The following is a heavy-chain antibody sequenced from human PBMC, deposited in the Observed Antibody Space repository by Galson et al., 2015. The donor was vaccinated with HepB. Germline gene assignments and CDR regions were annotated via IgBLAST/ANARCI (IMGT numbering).Heavy chain of an antibody. CDR3: ARGHSGSYSPAFDI. V-gene: IGHV1-18*01. D-gene: IGHD1-26*01. CDR2: ISAYNGNT. J-gene: IGHJ3*02. Sequence: SAKVSCKASGYTFTSYGISWVRQAPGQGLEWMGWISAYNGNTNYAQKLQGRVTMTTDTSTSTAYMELRSLRSDDTAVYYCARGHSGSYSPAFDIWGQGTMVTVSS. CDR1: GYTFTSYG.